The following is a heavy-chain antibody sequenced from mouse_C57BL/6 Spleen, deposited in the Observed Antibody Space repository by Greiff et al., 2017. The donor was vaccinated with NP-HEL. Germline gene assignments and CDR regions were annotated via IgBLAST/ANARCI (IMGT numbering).Heavy chain of an antibody. CDR1: GYTFTEYT. CDR2: FYPGSGSI. J-gene: IGHJ3*01. CDR3: ARHEGRDYGNYLFAY. V-gene: IGHV1-62-2*01. D-gene: IGHD2-1*01. Sequence: VQLQQSGAELVKPGASVKLSCKASGYTFTEYTIHWVKQRSGQGLEWIGWFYPGSGSIKYNEKFRDKATLTADKSSSTVYMELSRCTSEDSAVYCCARHEGRDYGNYLFAYWGQGTLVTVSA.